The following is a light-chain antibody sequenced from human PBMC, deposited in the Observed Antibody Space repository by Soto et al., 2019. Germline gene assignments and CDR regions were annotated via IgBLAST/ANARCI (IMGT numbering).Light chain of an antibody. CDR2: GAS. J-gene: IGKJ4*01. V-gene: IGKV3-20*01. Sequence: EIVLTQSPGTLSLSPGERATLSCRASQSASSSYLAWYQQKPGQAPRLLIYGASSRATGIPDRFSGSGSGTDFTLTIRRLEPEGFAVYYCQQYGGSPLTFGGGTEVE. CDR1: QSASSSY. CDR3: QQYGGSPLT.